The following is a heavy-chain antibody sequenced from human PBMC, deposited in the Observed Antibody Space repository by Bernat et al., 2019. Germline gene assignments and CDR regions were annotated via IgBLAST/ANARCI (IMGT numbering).Heavy chain of an antibody. CDR1: GGTFSSYA. CDR3: ASMYSSSWYRADY. V-gene: IGHV1-69*06. D-gene: IGHD6-13*01. CDR2: IIPIFGTA. Sequence: QVQLVQSGAEVKKPGSSVKVSCKASGGTFSSYAISWVRQAPGQELEWMGGIIPIFGTANYAQKFQGRVTITADKSTSTAYMGLSSLRAEDTAVYYCASMYSSSWYRADYWGQGTLVTVSS. J-gene: IGHJ4*02.